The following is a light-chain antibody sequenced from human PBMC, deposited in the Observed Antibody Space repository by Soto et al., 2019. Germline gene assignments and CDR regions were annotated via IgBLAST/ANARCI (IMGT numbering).Light chain of an antibody. V-gene: IGKV3D-7*01. CDR2: GAS. CDR1: QSVSSSY. Sequence: EIVLAQSPCTLSLSPVERATLSCRASQSVSSSYLAWYQQKPGQAPRLLIYGASTRATGIPARFSGSGSGTEFTLTISSLQSEDFAIYYCQQYYNWLWTFGQGTKVDI. J-gene: IGKJ1*01. CDR3: QQYYNWLWT.